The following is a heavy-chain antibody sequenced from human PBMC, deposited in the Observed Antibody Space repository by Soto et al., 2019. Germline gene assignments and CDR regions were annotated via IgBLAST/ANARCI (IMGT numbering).Heavy chain of an antibody. CDR1: GGSISSYY. CDR2: IYYSGST. CDR3: ARDTGYSYGFDY. J-gene: IGHJ4*02. Sequence: SETLSLTCTVSGGSISSYYWIWIRQPPGKGLEWIGYIYYSGSTNYNPSLKSRVTISVDTSKNQFSLKLSSVTAADTAVYYCARDTGYSYGFDYWGQGTLVTVSS. D-gene: IGHD5-18*01. V-gene: IGHV4-59*01.